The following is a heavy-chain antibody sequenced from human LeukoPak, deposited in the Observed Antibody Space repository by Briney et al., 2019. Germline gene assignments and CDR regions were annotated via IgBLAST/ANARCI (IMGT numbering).Heavy chain of an antibody. Sequence: GGSLRLSCAASGFIFSSYAMSWVRQAPGKGLEWVSYISSSSSTIYYADSVKGRFTISRDNAKNSLYLQMNSLRAEDTAVYYCARTYGDYVDDAFDIWGQGTMVTVSS. CDR2: ISSSSSTI. CDR1: GFIFSSYA. V-gene: IGHV3-48*04. D-gene: IGHD4-17*01. J-gene: IGHJ3*02. CDR3: ARTYGDYVDDAFDI.